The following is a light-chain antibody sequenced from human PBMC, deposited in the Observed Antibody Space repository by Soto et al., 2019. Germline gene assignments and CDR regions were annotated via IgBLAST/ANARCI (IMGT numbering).Light chain of an antibody. CDR1: QSIRHN. V-gene: IGKV3-15*01. CDR3: QQSNNWPL. CDR2: GAS. J-gene: IGKJ2*01. Sequence: EGLMTQSPATLSVSPGERVTLSCRASQSIRHNLAWYQQKPGQAPRLLIYGASTRAAGIPARFSGSGSGTEFTLTISSLQSEDFAVYYCQQSNNWPLFGQGTKLEIK.